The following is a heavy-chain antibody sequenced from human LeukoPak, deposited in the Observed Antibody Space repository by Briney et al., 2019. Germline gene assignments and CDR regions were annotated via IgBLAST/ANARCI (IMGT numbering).Heavy chain of an antibody. CDR1: GGSISGYY. CDR3: ARCILGYCSSTSCYASRLYYYYGMDV. CDR2: INHSGST. V-gene: IGHV4-34*01. J-gene: IGHJ6*02. D-gene: IGHD2-2*01. Sequence: SETLSLTCAVYGGSISGYYWSWIRQAPGKGLEWIGEINHSGSTNYDPSLKSRVTISVDTSKNQFSLKLSSVTAADTAVYYCARCILGYCSSTSCYASRLYYYYGMDVWGQGTTVTVSS.